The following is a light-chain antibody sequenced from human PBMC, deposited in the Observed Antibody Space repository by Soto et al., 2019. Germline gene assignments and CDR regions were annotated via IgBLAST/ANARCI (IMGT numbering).Light chain of an antibody. V-gene: IGLV4-60*03. CDR1: SGHSSYI. Sequence: QLVLTQSSSASASLGSSVKLTCTLSSGHSSYIIAWHQQQPGKAPRYLMKLEGSGSYNKGSGVPARFSGSSSGADRYLTLSNLQSEDEADYYCETWDSNTWVFGGGTKLTVL. CDR3: ETWDSNTWV. CDR2: LEGSGSY. J-gene: IGLJ3*02.